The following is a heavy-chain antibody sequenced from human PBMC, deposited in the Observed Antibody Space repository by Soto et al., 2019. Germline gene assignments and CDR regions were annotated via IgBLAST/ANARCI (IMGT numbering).Heavy chain of an antibody. Sequence: EVQMVESGGGLVQPGGSPRLSCAASGFTFSSYWMSWVRQAPGKGLEWVANIKQDGSEKYYVDSVKGRFTISRDNAKNSLYLQMNSLRAEDTAMYYCARDFGGGIAVAGMGFDYWGQGTLVTVSS. V-gene: IGHV3-7*03. CDR3: ARDFGGGIAVAGMGFDY. J-gene: IGHJ4*02. CDR2: IKQDGSEK. CDR1: GFTFSSYW. D-gene: IGHD6-19*01.